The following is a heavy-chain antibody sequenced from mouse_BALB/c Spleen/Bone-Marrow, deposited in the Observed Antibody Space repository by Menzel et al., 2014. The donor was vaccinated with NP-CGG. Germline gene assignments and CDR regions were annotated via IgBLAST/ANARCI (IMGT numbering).Heavy chain of an antibody. J-gene: IGHJ4*01. CDR2: IYPSDSYT. Sequence: QVQLQQSGAELVRPGASVKLSCKASGYTFTSYWINWVKQRPGQGLEWIGNIYPSDSYTNYNQKFKDRATLTVDKSSSTAYMQLSSPTSEDSAVYCCPRHYDLQEAMDYWGQGTSVTVSS. V-gene: IGHV1-69*02. CDR3: PRHYDLQEAMDY. CDR1: GYTFTSYW. D-gene: IGHD2-4*01.